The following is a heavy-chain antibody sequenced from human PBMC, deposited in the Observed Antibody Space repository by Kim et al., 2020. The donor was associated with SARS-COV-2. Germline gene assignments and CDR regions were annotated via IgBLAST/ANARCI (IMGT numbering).Heavy chain of an antibody. J-gene: IGHJ4*02. Sequence: GGSLRLSCAASGFTFSSYGMHWVRQAPGKGLEWVAVISYDGSNKYYADSVKGRFTISRDNSKNTLYLQMNSLRAEDTAVYYCASNRNYYGSGGSILDYWGQGTLVTVSS. V-gene: IGHV3-30*03. CDR1: GFTFSSYG. D-gene: IGHD3-10*01. CDR2: ISYDGSNK. CDR3: ASNRNYYGSGGSILDY.